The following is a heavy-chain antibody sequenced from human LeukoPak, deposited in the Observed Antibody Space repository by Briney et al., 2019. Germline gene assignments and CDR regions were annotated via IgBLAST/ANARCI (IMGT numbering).Heavy chain of an antibody. J-gene: IGHJ4*02. Sequence: GGSLRLSCAASGFNFSSYSMNWVRQAPGKGLEWVSSISTSSGYIYYADSVKGRFTISRDNSKNTLYLQMNSLRAEDTAVYYCARGPLDGDFHFDYWGQGTLVTVSS. D-gene: IGHD4-17*01. V-gene: IGHV3-21*01. CDR3: ARGPLDGDFHFDY. CDR2: ISTSSGYI. CDR1: GFNFSSYS.